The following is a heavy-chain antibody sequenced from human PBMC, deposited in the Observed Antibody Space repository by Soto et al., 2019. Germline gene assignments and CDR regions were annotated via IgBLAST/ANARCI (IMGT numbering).Heavy chain of an antibody. Sequence: ASVKVSCKTSGGTFSSYAISWVRQAPGQGLEWMGRINANNGNTSYAQKLQGRVTMTTDTSTSTAYMELRSLRSDDTAVYYCARVSAYCGGDCYYHWGQGTLVTVS. CDR1: GGTFSSYA. D-gene: IGHD2-21*02. V-gene: IGHV1-18*01. CDR2: INANNGNT. CDR3: ARVSAYCGGDCYYH. J-gene: IGHJ5*02.